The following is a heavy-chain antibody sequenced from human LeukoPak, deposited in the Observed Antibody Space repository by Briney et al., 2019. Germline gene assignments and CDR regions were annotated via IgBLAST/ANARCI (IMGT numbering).Heavy chain of an antibody. CDR1: GFTFSSYA. CDR2: ISGSGGST. D-gene: IGHD6-13*01. V-gene: IGHV3-23*01. CDR3: ARDRLQLAPSFYYGMDV. J-gene: IGHJ6*02. Sequence: GGSLRLSCAASGFTFSSYAMSWVRQAPGKGLEWVSAISGSGGSTYYADSVKGRFTISRDNSKNTLYLQMNSLRAEDTAVYYCARDRLQLAPSFYYGMDVWGQGTTVTVSS.